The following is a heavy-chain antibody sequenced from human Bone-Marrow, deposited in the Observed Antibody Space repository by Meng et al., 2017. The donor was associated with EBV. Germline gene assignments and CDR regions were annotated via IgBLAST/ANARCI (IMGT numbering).Heavy chain of an antibody. V-gene: IGHV4-30-2*01. Sequence: QLPRPESGSGLVKPSQTLSLTCAVSGGSISSGGYSWGWIRQPPGKGLEWIGYIYHSGSTYYNPSLKSRVTISVDRPKNQFSLKLSSVTAADTAVYYCASSDCSSTSCYPRYWGQGTLVTVSS. D-gene: IGHD2-2*01. CDR2: IYHSGST. J-gene: IGHJ4*02. CDR1: GGSISSGGYS. CDR3: ASSDCSSTSCYPRY.